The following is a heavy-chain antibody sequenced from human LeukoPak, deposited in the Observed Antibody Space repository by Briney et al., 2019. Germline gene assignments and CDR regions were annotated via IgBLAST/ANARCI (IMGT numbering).Heavy chain of an antibody. V-gene: IGHV3-23*01. D-gene: IGHD1-26*01. CDR2: ITGSGGGT. CDR3: ARRRVGAANWFDP. Sequence: GGSLRLSCAASGFTFSSYAMMWVRQAPGKGLEWVSSITGSGGGTYYADSVRGRFTMSRDNSKNTLYLQMNSLRAEDTAVYYCARRRVGAANWFDPWGQGTLVTVSS. CDR1: GFTFSSYA. J-gene: IGHJ5*02.